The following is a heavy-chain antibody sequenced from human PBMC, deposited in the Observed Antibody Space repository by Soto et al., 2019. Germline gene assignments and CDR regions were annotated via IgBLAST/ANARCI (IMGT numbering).Heavy chain of an antibody. D-gene: IGHD4-17*01. J-gene: IGHJ4*02. V-gene: IGHV1-18*01. CDR1: GYTFTSYG. CDR3: VRDRLTVTGTRCFDY. Sequence: GASVKVSCKASGYTFTSYGISWVRQAPGQGLEWMGWMNAYSGKTDYAQKFQGRVTMTTDTFTSTAYMDLRSLSSDVTAVYYCVRDRLTVTGTRCFDYWGQGTMVTVSS. CDR2: MNAYSGKT.